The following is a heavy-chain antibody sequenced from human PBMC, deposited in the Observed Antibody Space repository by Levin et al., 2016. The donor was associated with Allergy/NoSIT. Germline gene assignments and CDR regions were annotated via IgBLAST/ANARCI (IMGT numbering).Heavy chain of an antibody. CDR3: ARESITGTTGLYYGMDV. CDR2: IIPILGIA. V-gene: IGHV1-69*10. Sequence: WVRQAPGQGLEWMGGIIPILGIANYAQKFQGRVTITADESTSTAYMELSSLRSEDTAVYYCARESITGTTGLYYGMDVWGQGTTVTVSS. J-gene: IGHJ6*02. D-gene: IGHD1-7*01.